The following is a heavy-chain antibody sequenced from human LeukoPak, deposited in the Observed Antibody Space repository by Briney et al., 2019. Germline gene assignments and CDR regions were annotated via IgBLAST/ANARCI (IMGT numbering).Heavy chain of an antibody. D-gene: IGHD3-22*01. CDR3: ARGPTYYYDSSGYYKVY. Sequence: PGGSLRLSCSASGFTFSSYSMSWVRQAPGKGLEWVSSISSSSSYIYYADSVKGRFTISRDNAKNSLYLQMNSLRAEDTAVYYCARGPTYYYDSSGYYKVYWGQGTLVTVSS. CDR2: ISSSSSYI. CDR1: GFTFSSYS. J-gene: IGHJ4*02. V-gene: IGHV3-21*01.